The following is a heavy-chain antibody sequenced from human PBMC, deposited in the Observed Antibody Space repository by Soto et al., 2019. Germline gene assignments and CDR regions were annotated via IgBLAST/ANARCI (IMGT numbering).Heavy chain of an antibody. V-gene: IGHV3-74*01. CDR3: ARGRGYCSSSSCYNYGMDV. Sequence: QAGGSLRLSCAAPDFTFSRYWMHWVRQAPGKGLVWVSRINSGGSGTTYADPVKGRFTISRDNARNTLYLQMNSLRAEDTAVYYCARGRGYCSSSSCYNYGMDVWGQGTTVTVSS. CDR2: INSGGSGT. J-gene: IGHJ6*02. CDR1: DFTFSRYW. D-gene: IGHD2-2*02.